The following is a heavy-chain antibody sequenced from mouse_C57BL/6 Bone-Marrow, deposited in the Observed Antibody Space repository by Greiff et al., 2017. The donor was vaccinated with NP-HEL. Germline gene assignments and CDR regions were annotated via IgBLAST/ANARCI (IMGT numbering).Heavy chain of an antibody. CDR3: ARGRRY. CDR2: IHPNSGST. J-gene: IGHJ2*01. V-gene: IGHV1-64*01. Sequence: QVQLQQPGAELVKPGASVKLSCKASGYTFTSYWMHWVKQRPGQGLEWIGMIHPNSGSTNYNEKVKGKATLTVDKSSITAYMQLSSLTSEDAAVYYCARGRRYWGQGTTLTVSS. CDR1: GYTFTSYW.